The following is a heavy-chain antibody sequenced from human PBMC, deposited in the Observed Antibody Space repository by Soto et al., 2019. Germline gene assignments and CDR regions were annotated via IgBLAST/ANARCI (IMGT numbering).Heavy chain of an antibody. CDR2: INHSGST. CDR1: GGSFSGYY. J-gene: IGHJ5*02. D-gene: IGHD6-19*01. Sequence: SETLSLTCAVYGGSFSGYYWSWIRQPPGKGLEWIGEINHSGSTNYNPPLKSRVTISVDTSKNQFSLKLSSVTAADTAVYYCARPVGAVAGINWFDPWGQGTLVTVSS. CDR3: ARPVGAVAGINWFDP. V-gene: IGHV4-34*01.